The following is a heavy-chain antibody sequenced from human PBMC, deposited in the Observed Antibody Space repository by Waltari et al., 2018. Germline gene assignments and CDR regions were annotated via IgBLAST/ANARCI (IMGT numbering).Heavy chain of an antibody. V-gene: IGHV3-73*02. D-gene: IGHD3-10*01. CDR1: GSPSSALP. J-gene: IGHJ3*02. CDR2: IRSKANSYAT. Sequence: ELRLLDSGGGLVRPGGSLKPPVPASGSPSSALPIPWFGQVSGKGREWVGRIRSKANSYATAYAASVKGRFTISRDDSKNTAYLQMNSLKTEDTAVYYCTRTPEVLAFDIWGQGTMVTVSS. CDR3: TRTPEVLAFDI.